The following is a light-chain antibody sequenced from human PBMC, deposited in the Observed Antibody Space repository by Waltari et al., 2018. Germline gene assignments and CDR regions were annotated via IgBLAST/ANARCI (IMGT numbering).Light chain of an antibody. CDR1: RNGNYY. CDR3: LQARQTPYT. J-gene: IGKJ2*01. V-gene: IGKV2-28*01. CDR2: CAS. Sequence: RNGNYYLAWYLQKPGQAPQLLMYCASSRASGVSDRFSGSGSGTEFILHISRVEAEDVGIYYCLQARQTPYTFGPGTKLEIK.